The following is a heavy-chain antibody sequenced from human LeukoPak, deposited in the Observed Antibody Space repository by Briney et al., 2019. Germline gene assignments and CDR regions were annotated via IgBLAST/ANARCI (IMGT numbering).Heavy chain of an antibody. D-gene: IGHD2-2*01. V-gene: IGHV3-21*01. CDR1: GFTFSSYS. Sequence: GGSLRLSCAASGFTFSSYSMNWVRQAPGKGLEWVSSISSSSNYIYYADSLKGRFTISRDNAKNSLYLQMNSLRAEDTAVYYCARETYCTTTTCPIGDHFDYWGQGTLVTVSS. CDR2: ISSSSNYI. J-gene: IGHJ4*02. CDR3: ARETYCTTTTCPIGDHFDY.